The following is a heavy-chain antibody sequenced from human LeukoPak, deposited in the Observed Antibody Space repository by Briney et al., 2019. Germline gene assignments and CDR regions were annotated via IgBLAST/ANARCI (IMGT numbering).Heavy chain of an antibody. V-gene: IGHV3-64D*06. D-gene: IGHD3-9*01. CDR1: GFTFSSYA. J-gene: IGHJ4*02. Sequence: GGSLRLSCSASGFTFSSYAMHWVRQAPGKGVEYVAAINSIGCITYYAASFNHTFTISRDNSTNTLYLQIISLIADDTAVYYCVKGFYDILAAYWGGGDYWGQGTLVTVSS. CDR3: VKGFYDILAAYWGGGDY. CDR2: INSIGCIT.